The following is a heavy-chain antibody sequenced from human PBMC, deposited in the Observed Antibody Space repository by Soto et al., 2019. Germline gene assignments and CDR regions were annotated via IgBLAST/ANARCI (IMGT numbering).Heavy chain of an antibody. CDR1: GFTFSSYA. Sequence: GGSLRLSCAASGFTFSSYAMSGVRQAPGKGLEWVSAIRGSGGSTYYADSVKGRFTISRDNSKNTLYLQMNSLRAEDTAVYYCAKDQIAGRPNDAFDIWGQGTMVTVSS. D-gene: IGHD6-13*01. V-gene: IGHV3-23*01. J-gene: IGHJ3*02. CDR3: AKDQIAGRPNDAFDI. CDR2: IRGSGGST.